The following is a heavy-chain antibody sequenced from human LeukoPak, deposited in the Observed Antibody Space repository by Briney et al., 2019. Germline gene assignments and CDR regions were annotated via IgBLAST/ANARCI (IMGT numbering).Heavy chain of an antibody. CDR3: ARTYYDFWSGYPPTDY. CDR2: IYCSGST. CDR1: GGSITSYY. V-gene: IGHV4-59*08. Sequence: SETLSLTCSVSGGSITSYYWHWMRQSPGKGLEWIGYIYCSGSTNYNPSLKSRVTISVDTSKNQFSLKLSSVTAADTAVYYCARTYYDFWSGYPPTDYWGQGTLVTVSS. J-gene: IGHJ4*02. D-gene: IGHD3-3*01.